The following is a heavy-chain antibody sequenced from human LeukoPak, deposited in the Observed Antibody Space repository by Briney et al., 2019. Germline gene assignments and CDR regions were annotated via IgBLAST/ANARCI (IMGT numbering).Heavy chain of an antibody. V-gene: IGHV5-51*01. J-gene: IGHJ4*02. CDR2: IYPGDSDT. CDR3: ARRGYYGSGSYYHSTLSAFDY. Sequence: GESLKISCKGSGYSFTSYWIGWVRQMPGKGLEWMGIIYPGDSDTRYSPSFQGQVTISADKSISTAYLQWSSLKASDTAMYYCARRGYYGSGSYYHSTLSAFDYWGQGTLVTVSS. D-gene: IGHD3-10*01. CDR1: GYSFTSYW.